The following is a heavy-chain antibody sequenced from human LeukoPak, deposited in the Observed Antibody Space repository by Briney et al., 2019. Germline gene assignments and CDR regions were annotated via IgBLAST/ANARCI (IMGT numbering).Heavy chain of an antibody. V-gene: IGHV3-66*01. CDR1: GFTFSSNF. D-gene: IGHD2-15*01. J-gene: IGHJ3*02. Sequence: PGGSLRLSCAGSGFTFSSNFMSWVRQAPGKGLEWVSLIYSGGSTYYADSVKGRFTISRDISKNTLFLQLNSLRAEDTAVYYCARGGVVVAAIDAFDIWGQGTLVTVSS. CDR3: ARGGVVVAAIDAFDI. CDR2: IYSGGST.